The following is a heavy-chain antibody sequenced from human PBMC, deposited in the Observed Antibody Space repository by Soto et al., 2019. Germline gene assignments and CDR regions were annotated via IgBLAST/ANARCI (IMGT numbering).Heavy chain of an antibody. Sequence: PSETLSLTCNVSGGSISNFHLSWIRQPPGKGLEWIGYIYYSGNYYNPSLTSRVSMSLDKSKNQFSLHLKSVTAADTALYFCALGGYNYGRPFDFWGQGTRGTVSA. CDR2: IYYSGN. V-gene: IGHV4-59*01. J-gene: IGHJ4*02. D-gene: IGHD5-18*01. CDR1: GGSISNFH. CDR3: ALGGYNYGRPFDF.